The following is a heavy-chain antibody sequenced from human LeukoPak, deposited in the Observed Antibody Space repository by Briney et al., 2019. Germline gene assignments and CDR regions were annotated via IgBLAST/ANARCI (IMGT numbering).Heavy chain of an antibody. CDR2: IYYSGST. CDR3: ARLLAAAGTLHFDY. CDR1: GGSISSYY. D-gene: IGHD6-13*01. J-gene: IGHJ4*02. V-gene: IGHV4-59*08. Sequence: SETLSLTCTVSGGSISSYYWSWIRQPPGKGLEWIGYIYYSGSTNYNPSLKSRVTISVDTSKNQFSLKLSSVTAADTAVYYCARLLAAAGTLHFDYWGQGTLVTVSS.